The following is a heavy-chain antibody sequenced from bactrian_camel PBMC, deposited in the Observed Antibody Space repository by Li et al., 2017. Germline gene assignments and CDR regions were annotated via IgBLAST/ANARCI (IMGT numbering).Heavy chain of an antibody. CDR3: ATELWIGFCPRLRPTDGGVEYRN. V-gene: IGHV3S53*01. J-gene: IGHJ4*01. CDR2: IPMDGTT. CDR1: GHTDPDDC. D-gene: IGHD1*01. Sequence: VQLVESGGGAAQVGGSLKLSCSISGHTDPDDCMAWFRQVPGKEREAVAAIPMDGTTHYADPVKGRFTISQDTAKNNVWLQMNSLKPEDTAMYYCATELWIGFCPRLRPTDGGVEYRNWGQGTQVTVS.